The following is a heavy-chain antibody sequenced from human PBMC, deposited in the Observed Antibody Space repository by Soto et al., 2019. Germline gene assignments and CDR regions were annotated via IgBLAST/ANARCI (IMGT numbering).Heavy chain of an antibody. CDR3: AKEEDSSGWYIQNWFDP. D-gene: IGHD6-19*01. Sequence: GGSLRLSCAASEFTFSSYPMSWVRPAPRKGMAWVSAISGSGGSTYYADSVKGRFTISRDNSKNTLYLQMNSLRAEDTAVYYCAKEEDSSGWYIQNWFDPWGQGTLVTVSS. V-gene: IGHV3-23*01. CDR1: EFTFSSYP. J-gene: IGHJ5*02. CDR2: ISGSGGST.